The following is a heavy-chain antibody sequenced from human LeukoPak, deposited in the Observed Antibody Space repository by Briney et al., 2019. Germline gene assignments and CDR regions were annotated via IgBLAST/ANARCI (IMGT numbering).Heavy chain of an antibody. Sequence: SETLSLTCTVSGGSIRSSYYYWGWIRQPPGKGLEWIGSIYDSGSTYYNPSLKSRVTISVDTSKNQFSLKLSSVTAADTAVYYCARLSYNWNPEDWGQGTLVTVSS. CDR2: IYDSGST. CDR1: GGSIRSSYYY. V-gene: IGHV4-39*01. J-gene: IGHJ4*02. CDR3: ARLSYNWNPED. D-gene: IGHD1-20*01.